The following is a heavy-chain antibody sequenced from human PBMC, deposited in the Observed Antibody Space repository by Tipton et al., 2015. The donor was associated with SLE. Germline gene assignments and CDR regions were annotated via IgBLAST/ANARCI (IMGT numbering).Heavy chain of an antibody. D-gene: IGHD3-10*01. CDR2: IRSSDSAI. Sequence: SLRLSCAASGFTFSDYYMSWIRQAPGKGLEWVSYIRSSDSAIYYADSVKGRFTISRDNAKNSLYLQMNSLRAEDTAVYYCARMVQGVHNWFDPWGQGTLVTVSS. J-gene: IGHJ5*02. CDR1: GFTFSDYY. CDR3: ARMVQGVHNWFDP. V-gene: IGHV3-11*04.